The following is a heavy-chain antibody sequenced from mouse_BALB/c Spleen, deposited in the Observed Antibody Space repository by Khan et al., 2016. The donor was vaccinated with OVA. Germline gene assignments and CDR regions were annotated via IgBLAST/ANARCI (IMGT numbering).Heavy chain of an antibody. Sequence: QIQLVQSGPELKKPGETVKISCKASGYTFTNYGMNWVKQAPGKGLKWMGWINTYTGEPTYADDLQGRFAFSLETSASTAYLQINNLKNEYMATYFCAKTYYSYDRYFDVWGAGTTVTVSS. D-gene: IGHD2-12*01. V-gene: IGHV9-1*02. CDR2: INTYTGEP. J-gene: IGHJ1*01. CDR3: AKTYYSYDRYFDV. CDR1: GYTFTNYG.